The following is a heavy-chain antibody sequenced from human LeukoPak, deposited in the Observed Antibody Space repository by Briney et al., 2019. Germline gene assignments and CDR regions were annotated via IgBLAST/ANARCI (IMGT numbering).Heavy chain of an antibody. CDR2: IYYRGST. D-gene: IGHD5-18*01. V-gene: IGHV4-39*07. J-gene: IGHJ6*03. CDR3: ARLYSYGYYYYYMDV. CDR1: GGSISSYY. Sequence: SETLSLTCTVSGGSISSYYWGWIRQPPGKGLEWIGSIYYRGSTYYNPSLKSRVTISVDTSKNQFSLKLSSVTAADTAMYYCARLYSYGYYYYYMDVWGKGTTVTVSS.